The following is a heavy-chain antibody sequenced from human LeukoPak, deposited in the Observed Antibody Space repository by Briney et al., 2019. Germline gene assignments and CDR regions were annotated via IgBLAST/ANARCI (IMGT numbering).Heavy chain of an antibody. CDR3: ARGGAYLRFLEWLLSW. Sequence: ASVKVSCKASGYTFTSYDINWVRQATGQGLEWMGWMNPNSGNTGYAQKFQGRVTITRNTSISTAYMELSSLRSEDTAVYYCARGGAYLRFLEWLLSWWGQGTLVTVSS. J-gene: IGHJ4*02. V-gene: IGHV1-8*03. CDR1: GYTFTSYD. D-gene: IGHD3-3*01. CDR2: MNPNSGNT.